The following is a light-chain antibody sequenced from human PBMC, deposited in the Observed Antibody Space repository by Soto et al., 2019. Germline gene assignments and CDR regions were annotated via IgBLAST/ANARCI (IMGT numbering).Light chain of an antibody. V-gene: IGLV2-14*03. CDR2: NVS. CDR3: TSSTSRGTYV. J-gene: IGLJ1*01. CDR1: SSVVGAYNF. Sequence: SVLTQPASVSGSPGQSITISCTGTSSVVGAYNFVSWYRQHPGKAPKLIIYNVSDRPSGVSNRFSGSKSANTASLTISGLQAEDEADYYCTSSTSRGTYVFGTGTKVTVL.